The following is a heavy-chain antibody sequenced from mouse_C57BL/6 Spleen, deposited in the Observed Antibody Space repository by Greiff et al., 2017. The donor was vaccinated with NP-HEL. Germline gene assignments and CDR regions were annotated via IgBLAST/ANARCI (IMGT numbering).Heavy chain of an antibody. Sequence: VQLQQSGAELVRPGASVKLSCTASGFNIKDDYMHWVKQRPEQGLEWIGWIDPENGDTEYASKFQGKATITADTSSNTAYLQLSSLTSEDTAVYYCTTGGSYYYGSSPWYFDVWGTGTTVTVSS. D-gene: IGHD1-1*01. V-gene: IGHV14-4*01. CDR1: GFNIKDDY. CDR3: TTGGSYYYGSSPWYFDV. CDR2: IDPENGDT. J-gene: IGHJ1*03.